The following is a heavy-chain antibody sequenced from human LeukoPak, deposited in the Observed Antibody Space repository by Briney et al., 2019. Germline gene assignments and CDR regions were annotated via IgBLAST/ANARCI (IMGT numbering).Heavy chain of an antibody. J-gene: IGHJ4*02. D-gene: IGHD3-16*01. CDR2: ISYDGSNK. CDR1: GFTFSSYG. CDR3: AKDLGEDTARAFDY. V-gene: IGHV3-30*18. Sequence: PGGSLRLSCAASGFTFSSYGMHWVRQAPGKGLEWVAVISYDGSNKYYADSVKGRFTISRDNSKNTLYLQMNSLRAEDTAVYYCAKDLGEDTARAFDYWGQGTLVTVSS.